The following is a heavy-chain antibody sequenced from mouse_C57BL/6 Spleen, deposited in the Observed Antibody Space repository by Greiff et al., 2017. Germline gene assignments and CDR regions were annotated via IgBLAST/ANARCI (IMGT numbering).Heavy chain of an antibody. J-gene: IGHJ1*03. Sequence: QVQLKQPGAELVRPGSSVKLSCKASGYTFTSYWMHWVQQRPIQGLEWIGNIDPSDSETHYNQKFKEKATLTVDKSSSTAYMQLSSLTSEDSAVYYCASGGSDWYFDVWGTGTTVTVSS. CDR1: GYTFTSYW. V-gene: IGHV1-52*01. D-gene: IGHD1-1*02. CDR3: ASGGSDWYFDV. CDR2: IDPSDSET.